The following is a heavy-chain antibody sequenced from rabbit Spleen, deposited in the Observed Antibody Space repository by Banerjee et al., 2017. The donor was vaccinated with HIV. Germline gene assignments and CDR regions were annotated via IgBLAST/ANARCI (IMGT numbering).Heavy chain of an antibody. Sequence: VESGGGLVKPGASLSLTCTASRFSFSSGYDMCWVRQAPGKALEWIGCIYTGGSGATYYARWAKGRFTISKTSSTTVTLQMTSLTAADTATYFCARGSATMTMVITGYYLNLWGPGTLVTVS. CDR3: ARGSATMTMVITGYYLNL. D-gene: IGHD2-1*01. CDR1: RFSFSSGYD. CDR2: IYTGGSGAT. J-gene: IGHJ4*01. V-gene: IGHV1S40*01.